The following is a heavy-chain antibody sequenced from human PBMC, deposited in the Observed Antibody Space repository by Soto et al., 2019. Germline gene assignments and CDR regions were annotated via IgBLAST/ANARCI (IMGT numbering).Heavy chain of an antibody. V-gene: IGHV1-18*03. CDR2: MSAYNGNT. CDR3: ARGNGQLDY. CDR1: GYTFGSYG. Sequence: ASVKVSCKASGYTFGSYGITWVRQAPGQGLEWMGWMSAYNGNTNYAQKFQDRVTMTRDTSTSTAYMELRNLRSDDMAVCFCARGNGQLDYWGQGTLVTASS. D-gene: IGHD1-1*01. J-gene: IGHJ4*02.